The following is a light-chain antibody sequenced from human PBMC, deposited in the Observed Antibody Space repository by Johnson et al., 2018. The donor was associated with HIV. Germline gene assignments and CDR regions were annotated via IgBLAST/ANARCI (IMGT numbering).Light chain of an antibody. CDR3: GTWDTSLSAGGV. J-gene: IGLJ1*01. V-gene: IGLV1-51*02. CDR1: SSNIGTND. CDR2: ENN. Sequence: QSVLTQAPSVSAAPGQKVTVSCSGSSSNIGTNDVSWYQQFPGAAPKLLIYENNKRPSGIPDRFSGSKSGTSATLGITGLQTGDEADYYCGTWDTSLSAGGVFGTGTKVTVL.